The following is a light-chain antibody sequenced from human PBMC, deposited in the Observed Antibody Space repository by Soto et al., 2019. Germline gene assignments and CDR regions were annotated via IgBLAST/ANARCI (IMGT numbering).Light chain of an antibody. CDR3: QQYGSSGT. CDR2: GAS. Sequence: ALTQSQGTLSLSPVERATLSCRASQSVSNNYLAWYQQKPVQAPRLLIYGASNRATGIPDRFSGSGSGTDFTLTISRLEPEDFAVYYCQQYGSSGTFGQGTKVDIK. CDR1: QSVSNNY. V-gene: IGKV3-20*01. J-gene: IGKJ1*01.